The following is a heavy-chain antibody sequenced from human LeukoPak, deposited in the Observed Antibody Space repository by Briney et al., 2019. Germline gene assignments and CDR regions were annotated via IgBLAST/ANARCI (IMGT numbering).Heavy chain of an antibody. J-gene: IGHJ4*02. CDR2: INTDGSST. CDR1: GFTFSSYW. CDR3: AREAKYGSGSDY. D-gene: IGHD3-10*01. V-gene: IGHV3-74*01. Sequence: GGSLRLSCAASGFTFSSYWMHWVRQAPGKGLVWVSHINTDGSSTSYADSVKGRFTISRDNAKNTLYLQMNSLRAEDTAVYYCAREAKYGSGSDYWGQGTLVTVSS.